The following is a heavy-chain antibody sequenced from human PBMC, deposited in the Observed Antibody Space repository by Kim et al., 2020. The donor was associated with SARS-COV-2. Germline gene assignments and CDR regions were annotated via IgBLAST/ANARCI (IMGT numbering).Heavy chain of an antibody. Sequence: TNYALKFLGRVTMTRDTSISTAYMELSRLRSDDTAVFYCARRLTNDDAFDIWGQGTMVTVSS. CDR3: ARRLTNDDAFDI. J-gene: IGHJ3*02. D-gene: IGHD1-1*01. V-gene: IGHV1-2*02. CDR2: T.